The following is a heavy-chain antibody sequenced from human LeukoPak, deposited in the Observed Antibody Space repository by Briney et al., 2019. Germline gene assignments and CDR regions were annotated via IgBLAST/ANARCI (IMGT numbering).Heavy chain of an antibody. CDR2: IYYSGST. Sequence: SETLSLTCTVSGGPISSYYWSWIRQPPGKGLEWIGYIYYSGSTNYNPSLKSRVTISVDTSKNQFSLKLSSVTAADTAVYYCARAVCSGGSCYRRTPFDYWGQGTLVTVSS. CDR3: ARAVCSGGSCYRRTPFDY. J-gene: IGHJ4*02. CDR1: GGPISSYY. D-gene: IGHD2-15*01. V-gene: IGHV4-59*01.